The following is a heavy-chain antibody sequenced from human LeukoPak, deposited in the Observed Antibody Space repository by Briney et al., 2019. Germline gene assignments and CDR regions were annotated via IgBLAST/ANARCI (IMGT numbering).Heavy chain of an antibody. CDR3: ARDSGSYPYYYYMDV. D-gene: IGHD1-26*01. CDR2: INPNSGGT. Sequence: ASVKVSCKASGYTFTGYYMHWVRQAPGQGLEWMGWINPNSGGTNYAQKFQGRVTMTRDTSISTAYMELSRLRSDDTAVYYCARDSGSYPYYYYMDVWGTGTTVTVSS. CDR1: GYTFTGYY. J-gene: IGHJ6*03. V-gene: IGHV1-2*02.